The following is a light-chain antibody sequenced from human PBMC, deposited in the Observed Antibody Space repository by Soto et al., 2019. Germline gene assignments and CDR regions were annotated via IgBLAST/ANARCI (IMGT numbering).Light chain of an antibody. V-gene: IGLV2-8*01. J-gene: IGLJ1*01. CDR2: DVS. Sequence: QSALTQPPSASGSPGQSVTISCTGTPSDVGGYNSVSWYQQYPGKAPKLMIYDVSKRPSGVPDRFSGSKSGNTASLTVSGLQAEDEANYYCSAYTVSRTYVFGTGTKLTVL. CDR3: SAYTVSRTYV. CDR1: PSDVGGYNS.